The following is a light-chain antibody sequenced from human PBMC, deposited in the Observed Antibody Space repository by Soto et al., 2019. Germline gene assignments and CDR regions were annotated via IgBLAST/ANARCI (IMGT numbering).Light chain of an antibody. CDR1: QSFNRW. CDR3: QQYNSYPLP. V-gene: IGKV1-5*01. CDR2: DAS. J-gene: IGKJ4*01. Sequence: DIQMTQSPSTLYASVGDRVTITCRASQSFNRWLAWYQQKPGKAPNLLIYDASRLQSGVPSRFSGSGTGTEFTLTISSLQPEDFATYYCQQYNSYPLPFGGGPKVDIK.